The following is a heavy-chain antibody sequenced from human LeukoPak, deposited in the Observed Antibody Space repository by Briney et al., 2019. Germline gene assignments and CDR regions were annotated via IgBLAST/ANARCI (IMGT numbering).Heavy chain of an antibody. J-gene: IGHJ4*02. CDR3: AKGSCSGGSCYSSSNFVY. CDR2: ISYDGSNK. Sequence: GRSLRLSCAASGFTFSSYGMHWVRQAPGKGLEWVAVISYDGSNKYYADSVKGRLNFSRDNSKNTLYLQMNSLRAEDTAVYYCAKGSCSGGSCYSSSNFVYWGQGTLVTVSS. CDR1: GFTFSSYG. V-gene: IGHV3-30*18. D-gene: IGHD2-15*01.